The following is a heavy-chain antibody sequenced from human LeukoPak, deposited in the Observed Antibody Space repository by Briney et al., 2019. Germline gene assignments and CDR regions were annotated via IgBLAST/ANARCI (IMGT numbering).Heavy chain of an antibody. CDR2: IKSKRDGGTT. CDR1: GFTFSNAW. CDR3: TTMGLWFGELPGH. D-gene: IGHD3-10*01. Sequence: GWALRLSWAASGFTFSNAWMNGVGQAPGKGLDWVGRIKSKRDGGTTDYAAPVKGRCTISRDDAKNTLYLHMNSLKTEHTAVYYCTTMGLWFGELPGHWGQGTLVTVSS. J-gene: IGHJ4*02. V-gene: IGHV3-15*01.